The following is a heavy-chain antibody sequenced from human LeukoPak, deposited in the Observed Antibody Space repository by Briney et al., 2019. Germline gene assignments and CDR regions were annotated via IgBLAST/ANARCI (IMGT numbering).Heavy chain of an antibody. D-gene: IGHD3-3*01. CDR3: ARELYYDFWSGPFDY. J-gene: IGHJ4*02. CDR2: ISSSGSTI. CDR1: GFTFSDYY. V-gene: IGHV3-11*04. Sequence: GGSLRLSCAASGFTFSDYYMSWIRQAPGKGLEWVSYISSSGSTIYYADSVKGRFTISRDNAKNSLYLQMNSLRAEDTAVYYCARELYYDFWSGPFDYWGQGTLVTVSS.